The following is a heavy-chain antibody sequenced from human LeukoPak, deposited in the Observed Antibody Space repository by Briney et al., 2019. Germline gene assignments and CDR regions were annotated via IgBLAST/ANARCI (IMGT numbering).Heavy chain of an antibody. CDR2: IYYSGST. J-gene: IGHJ5*02. Sequence: SATLSLTCTVSGGSISRYYWSWIRQPPGKGLEWIGYIYYSGSTNYKPSLKSRVAISVDTSKNQFSLKLSSVTAADTAVYYCARDRGRSGYSYGYDWFDPWGQGTLVTVSS. CDR1: GGSISRYY. D-gene: IGHD5-18*01. V-gene: IGHV4-59*01. CDR3: ARDRGRSGYSYGYDWFDP.